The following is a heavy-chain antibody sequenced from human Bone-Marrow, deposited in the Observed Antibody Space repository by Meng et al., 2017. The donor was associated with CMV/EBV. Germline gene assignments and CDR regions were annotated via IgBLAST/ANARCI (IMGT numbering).Heavy chain of an antibody. CDR1: GFTFDDYA. CDR3: ASQFDLVDY. J-gene: IGHJ4*02. D-gene: IGHD3-9*01. V-gene: IGHV3-9*01. CDR2: ISWNSGSI. Sequence: SLKISCTASGFTFDDYAMHWVRQAPGKGLEWVSGISWNSGSIGYADSVKGRFTISRDNAKNSLYLQMNSLRAEDTAVYYCASQFDLVDYWGQGTLVTVSS.